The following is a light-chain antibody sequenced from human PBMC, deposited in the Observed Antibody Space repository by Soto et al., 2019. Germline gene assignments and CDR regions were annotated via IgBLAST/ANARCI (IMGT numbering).Light chain of an antibody. Sequence: EIVMTQSPAALSVSPGERVTLSCRASQSVGNNLAWYQQRPGQGPRLLIYAASDRATDITVRFSGSGSGTEFTLTISSLQSEDFAVYYCQQYNNWPPWTFGRGTKVEI. CDR1: QSVGNN. J-gene: IGKJ1*01. V-gene: IGKV3-15*01. CDR3: QQYNNWPPWT. CDR2: AAS.